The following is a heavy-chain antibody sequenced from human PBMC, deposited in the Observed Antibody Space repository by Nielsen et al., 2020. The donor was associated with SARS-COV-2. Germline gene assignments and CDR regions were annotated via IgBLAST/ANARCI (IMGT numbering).Heavy chain of an antibody. CDR3: ARERVPYYDFWSGYYGRDYYYYGMDV. CDR2: ISSSGSTI. Sequence: GESLKISCAASGFTFSSYEMNWVRQAPGKGLEWVSYISSSGSTIYYADSVKGRFTISRDNAKNSLYLQMNSLRAEDTAVYYCARERVPYYDFWSGYYGRDYYYYGMDVWGQGTTVTVSS. V-gene: IGHV3-48*03. CDR1: GFTFSSYE. J-gene: IGHJ6*02. D-gene: IGHD3-3*01.